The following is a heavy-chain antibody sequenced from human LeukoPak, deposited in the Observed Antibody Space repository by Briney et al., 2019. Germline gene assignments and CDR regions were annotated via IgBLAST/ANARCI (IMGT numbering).Heavy chain of an antibody. J-gene: IGHJ4*02. CDR2: ISSSSSYI. CDR3: ARGEWSSSPCDY. D-gene: IGHD6-6*01. V-gene: IGHV3-21*01. Sequence: GGSLRLSCAASGFTFSSYSMNWVRQAPGKGLEWVSFISSSSSYIYYTDSVKGRFTISRDNAKNSLYLQLNSLRAEDTALYYCARGEWSSSPCDYWGQGTLVTVSS. CDR1: GFTFSSYS.